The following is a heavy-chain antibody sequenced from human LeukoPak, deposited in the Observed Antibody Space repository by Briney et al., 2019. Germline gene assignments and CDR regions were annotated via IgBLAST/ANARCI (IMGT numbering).Heavy chain of an antibody. CDR2: ISSSSSYI. CDR3: ARSKPLYSSSWYSLENVGAFDI. V-gene: IGHV3-21*01. D-gene: IGHD6-13*01. Sequence: GGSLRLSCAASGFTFSSYSMNWVRQAPGKGPEWVSSISSSSSYIYYADSVKGRFTISRDNSENTLYLQMNSLRAEDTAVYYCARSKPLYSSSWYSLENVGAFDIWGQGTMVTVSS. CDR1: GFTFSSYS. J-gene: IGHJ3*02.